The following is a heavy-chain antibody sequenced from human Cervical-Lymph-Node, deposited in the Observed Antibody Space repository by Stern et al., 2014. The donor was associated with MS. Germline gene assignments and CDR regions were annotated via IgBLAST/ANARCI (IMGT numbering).Heavy chain of an antibody. CDR2: ISAYNGNT. Sequence: VQLVESGAEVKKPGASVKVSCKASGYTFTSYGISWVRQAPGKGLEWMGVISAYNGNTNYARKLQGRVSMITDTSTSSAYMELRSLRCDDTAVYYCARDRFVVVPAAHNAFYYYGMDVWGQGTTVTVSS. CDR1: GYTFTSYG. J-gene: IGHJ6*02. CDR3: ARDRFVVVPAAHNAFYYYGMDV. V-gene: IGHV1-18*01. D-gene: IGHD2-2*01.